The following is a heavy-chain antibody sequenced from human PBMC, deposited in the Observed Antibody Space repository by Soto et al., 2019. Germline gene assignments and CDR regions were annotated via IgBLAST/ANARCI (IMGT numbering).Heavy chain of an antibody. V-gene: IGHV4-31*03. Sequence: PSETLSLTCTVSGVSLKSGNYYWSWIRQHPGKGLEWIGYVYYSANTFYNLSLRTRVTLSSDTSKKQFSLQLTSVTAAGTALYYCARGFGDFDGNFYYYGMDVWGQGTTVT. D-gene: IGHD4-17*01. CDR1: GVSLKSGNYY. CDR3: ARGFGDFDGNFYYYGMDV. CDR2: VYYSANT. J-gene: IGHJ6*02.